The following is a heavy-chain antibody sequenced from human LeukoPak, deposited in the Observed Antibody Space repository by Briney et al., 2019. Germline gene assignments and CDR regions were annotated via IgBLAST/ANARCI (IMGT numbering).Heavy chain of an antibody. J-gene: IGHJ4*02. CDR2: VSGSGAIA. V-gene: IGHV3-23*01. CDR1: GFTFSSYS. CDR3: AKDRSIGTYYTFDS. D-gene: IGHD1-26*01. Sequence: GGSLRLSCAASGFTFSSYSMNWVRQAPGKGLEWVSTVSGSGAIAYYTDSDKGRFTISRDNSKNTLYLQMSILTAKDTAVYYCAKDRSIGTYYTFDSWGQGTLVTVSS.